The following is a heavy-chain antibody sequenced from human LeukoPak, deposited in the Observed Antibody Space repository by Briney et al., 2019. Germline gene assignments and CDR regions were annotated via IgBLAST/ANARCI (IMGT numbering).Heavy chain of an antibody. J-gene: IGHJ6*03. D-gene: IGHD3-3*01. V-gene: IGHV3-48*01. CDR2: ISSSSSTI. Sequence: GGSLRLSCAASGFTFSSYGMHWVRQAPGKGLEWVSYISSSSSTIYYADSVKGRFTISRDNAKNSLYLQMNSLRAEDTAVYYCARENYDFWSGYFSLIYYYYYMDVWGKGTTVTVSS. CDR3: ARENYDFWSGYFSLIYYYYYMDV. CDR1: GFTFSSYG.